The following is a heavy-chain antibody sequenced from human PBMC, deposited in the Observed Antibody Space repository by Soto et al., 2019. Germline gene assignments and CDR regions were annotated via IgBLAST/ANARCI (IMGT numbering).Heavy chain of an antibody. D-gene: IGHD3-3*01. CDR1: SGSISSSNW. J-gene: IGHJ5*02. V-gene: IGHV4-4*02. CDR2: IYHSGST. Sequence: QVQLQESGPGLVKPSGTLSLTCAVSSGSISSSNWWSWVRQPPGKGLEWIGEIYHSGSTNYNPSLKSRVTISVDKSKNQFSLKLSSVTAAVTAVYYCARAVEYDFWSGYYSSWFDPWGQGTLVTVSS. CDR3: ARAVEYDFWSGYYSSWFDP.